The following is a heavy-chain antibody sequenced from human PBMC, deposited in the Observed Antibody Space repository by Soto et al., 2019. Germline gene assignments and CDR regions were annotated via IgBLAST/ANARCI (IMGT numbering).Heavy chain of an antibody. CDR3: ARESIAVAGYYYYGMDV. V-gene: IGHV3-30-3*01. Sequence: GGSLRLSCTASGFTFSSYAMHWVRQAPGKGLEWVAVISYDGSNKYYADSVKGRLTISRDNSKNTLYLQMNSLRAEDTAVYYCARESIAVAGYYYYGMDVWGQGTTVTVSS. D-gene: IGHD6-19*01. CDR2: ISYDGSNK. CDR1: GFTFSSYA. J-gene: IGHJ6*02.